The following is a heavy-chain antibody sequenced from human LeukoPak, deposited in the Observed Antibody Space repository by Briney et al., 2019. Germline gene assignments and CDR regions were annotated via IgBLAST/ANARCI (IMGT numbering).Heavy chain of an antibody. D-gene: IGHD3-3*01. J-gene: IGHJ4*02. CDR2: ISSSSSYI. CDR3: AKAAYYDFWSGYCPLDY. CDR1: GFTFSSYS. Sequence: GGSLRLSCAASGFTFSSYSMNWVRQAPGKGLEWVSSISSSSSYIYYADSVKGRFTISRDNAKNSLYLQMNSLRAEDTALYYCAKAAYYDFWSGYCPLDYWGQGTLVTVSS. V-gene: IGHV3-21*04.